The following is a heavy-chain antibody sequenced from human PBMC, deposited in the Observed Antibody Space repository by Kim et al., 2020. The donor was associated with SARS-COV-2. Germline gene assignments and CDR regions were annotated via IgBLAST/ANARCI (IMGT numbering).Heavy chain of an antibody. D-gene: IGHD2-2*01. V-gene: IGHV4-31*02. CDR3: ASYCSSTSCYYAFDI. Sequence: SLKRRVTISVDTSKNQFSLKLSSVTAADTAVYYCASYCSSTSCYYAFDIWGQGTMVTVSS. J-gene: IGHJ3*02.